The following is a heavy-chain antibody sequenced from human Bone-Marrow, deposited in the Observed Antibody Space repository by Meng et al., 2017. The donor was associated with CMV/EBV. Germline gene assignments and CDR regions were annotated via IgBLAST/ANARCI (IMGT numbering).Heavy chain of an antibody. CDR2: ISAYNGNT. Sequence: ASVKVSCKVSGYTFTSYGISWVRQAPGQGLEWMGWISAYNGNTNYAQKLQGRVTMNPDTSTSTDYMELRSLRSDDTAVYYCARLPGYCSSTSCYRYFYYYGMDVWGQGTTVTVSS. D-gene: IGHD2-2*01. J-gene: IGHJ6*02. CDR3: ARLPGYCSSTSCYRYFYYYGMDV. CDR1: GYTFTSYG. V-gene: IGHV1-18*01.